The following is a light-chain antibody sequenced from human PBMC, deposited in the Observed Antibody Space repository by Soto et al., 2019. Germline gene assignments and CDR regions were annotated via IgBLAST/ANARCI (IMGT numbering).Light chain of an antibody. CDR3: QKYHSAPLT. Sequence: DIQMTQSPSSLSASVGDRVTISCRASQGISNYLAWYQEKPGKVPKLLIYAASTLQSGVPSRFSGSGSGTDFTLPIGSLQPEDVAIYYCQKYHSAPLTFGGGTKVEIK. CDR2: AAS. CDR1: QGISNY. J-gene: IGKJ4*01. V-gene: IGKV1-27*01.